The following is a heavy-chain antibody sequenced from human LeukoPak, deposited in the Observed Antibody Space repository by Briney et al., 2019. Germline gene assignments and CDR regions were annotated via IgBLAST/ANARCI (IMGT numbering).Heavy chain of an antibody. V-gene: IGHV1-2*02. D-gene: IGHD5-18*01. CDR3: ARDGVTQYNWFDP. CDR1: GYTFTGYY. J-gene: IGHJ5*02. Sequence: ASVKVSCKASGYTFTGYYMHWVRQAPGQGLEWMGWINPNSGGTNYAQKFQGRVTMTRDTSISTAYVELSRLRSDDTAVYYCARDGVTQYNWFDPWGQGTLVTVSS. CDR2: INPNSGGT.